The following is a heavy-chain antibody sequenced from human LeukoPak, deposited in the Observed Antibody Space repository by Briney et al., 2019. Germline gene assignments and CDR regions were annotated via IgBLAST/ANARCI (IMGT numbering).Heavy chain of an antibody. CDR1: GFTFSDYG. J-gene: IGHJ4*02. CDR2: ISSSSTYI. V-gene: IGHV3-21*01. Sequence: GGSLRLSCAASGFTFSDYGMNWVRQAPGKGLEWVSSISSSSTYIYYADSVKGRFTTSRDNAKNSLYLQMNSLRAEDMAVYYCAAGSSGTYYYFDYWGQGTLVTVSS. D-gene: IGHD6-19*01. CDR3: AAGSSGTYYYFDY.